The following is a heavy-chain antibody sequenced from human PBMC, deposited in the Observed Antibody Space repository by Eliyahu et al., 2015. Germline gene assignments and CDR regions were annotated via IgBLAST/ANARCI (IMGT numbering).Heavy chain of an antibody. V-gene: IGHV1-69*01. J-gene: IGHJ6*02. CDR1: GGXFSSYX. CDR2: YIPIFGTA. CDR3: ARVCRRAVATILYIGAHYYYYGMDV. Sequence: QVQLVQSGAEVKKPGSSVKVSCKASGGXFSSYXYQLGATGPWTRALRGWEGYIPIFGTANYAQKFQGRVTITADESTSTAYMELSSLRSEDTAVYYCARVCRRAVATILYIGAHYYYYGMDVWGQGTTVTVSS. D-gene: IGHD5-12*01.